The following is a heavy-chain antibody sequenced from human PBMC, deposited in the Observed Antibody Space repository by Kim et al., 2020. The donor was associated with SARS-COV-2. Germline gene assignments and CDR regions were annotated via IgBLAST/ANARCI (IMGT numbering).Heavy chain of an antibody. V-gene: IGHV4-39*01. CDR3: ARHFDSSSWYYYYYMDV. CDR1: GGSISSSSYY. Sequence: SETLSLSCTVSGGSISSSSYYWGWIRQPPGKGLEWIGSIYYSGSTYYNPSLKSRVTISVDTSKNQFSLKLSSVTAADTAVYYCARHFDSSSWYYYYYMDVWGKGTTVTVSS. CDR2: IYYSGST. J-gene: IGHJ6*03. D-gene: IGHD6-13*01.